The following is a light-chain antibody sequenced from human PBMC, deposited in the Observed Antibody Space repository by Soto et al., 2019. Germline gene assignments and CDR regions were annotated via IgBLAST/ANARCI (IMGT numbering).Light chain of an antibody. CDR2: AAS. Sequence: DIQLTQSPSFLSASVGDRVTITCRASQGISSYLAWYQQKPGKAPKLLIYAASTLQSGVPSRFSGSGSGTEVTLTISSLQPEDFATYSCQQLNSYPRTFGQGTKVEIK. CDR3: QQLNSYPRT. CDR1: QGISSY. V-gene: IGKV1-9*01. J-gene: IGKJ1*01.